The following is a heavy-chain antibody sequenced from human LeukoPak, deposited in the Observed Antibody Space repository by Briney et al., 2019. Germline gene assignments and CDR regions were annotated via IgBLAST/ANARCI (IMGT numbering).Heavy chain of an antibody. Sequence: AASVKVSCKASGYTFTSYYMHWVRQAPGQGLEWMGLINPSGGSTSYAQKFQGRVTMTRDTSTSTVYMELSSLRSEDTAVYYCAANYYDSSGYLYGMDVWGQGTTVTVSS. CDR3: AANYYDSSGYLYGMDV. D-gene: IGHD3-22*01. CDR1: GYTFTSYY. V-gene: IGHV1-46*01. J-gene: IGHJ6*02. CDR2: INPSGGST.